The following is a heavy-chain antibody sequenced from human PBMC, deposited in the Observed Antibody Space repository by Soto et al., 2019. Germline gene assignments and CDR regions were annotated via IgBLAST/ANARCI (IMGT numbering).Heavy chain of an antibody. CDR2: IYYSGST. Sequence: PSETLSLTCTVSGGSISSSSYYWGWIRQPPGKGLEWIGSIYYSGSTYYNPSLKSRVTISVDTSKNQFSLKLSSVTAADTAVYYCARRNAVVTRSWFDPWGQGTLVTVSS. CDR1: GGSISSSSYY. V-gene: IGHV4-39*01. CDR3: ARRNAVVTRSWFDP. D-gene: IGHD2-21*02. J-gene: IGHJ5*02.